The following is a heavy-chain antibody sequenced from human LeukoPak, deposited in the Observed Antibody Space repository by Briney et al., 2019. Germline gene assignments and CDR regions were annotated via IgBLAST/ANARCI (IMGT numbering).Heavy chain of an antibody. Sequence: ASVKVSCKPSGYPFSASGVTWIRQAPGEGLEWMGWIDPNDGDTTYAQTFQGRVIMTSDAFTRTVYMELRSLRSDDTAVYYCARGGGDINLLDFWGQGTLVTVSS. CDR1: GYPFSASG. J-gene: IGHJ4*02. D-gene: IGHD2-21*02. CDR2: IDPNDGDT. CDR3: ARGGGDINLLDF. V-gene: IGHV1-18*04.